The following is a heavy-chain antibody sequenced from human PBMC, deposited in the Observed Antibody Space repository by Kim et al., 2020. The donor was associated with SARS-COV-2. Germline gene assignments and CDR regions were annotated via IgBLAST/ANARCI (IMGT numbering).Heavy chain of an antibody. CDR1: GFTFSSYG. Sequence: GGSLRLSCAASGFTFSSYGMHWVRQAPGKGLEWVAVISYDGSNKYYADSVKGRFTISRDNSKNTLYLQMNILRAEDTAVYYCAKELEGSGSSYLGSLYY. D-gene: IGHD3-10*01. V-gene: IGHV3-30*18. CDR3: AKELEGSGSSYLGSLYY. J-gene: IGHJ6*01. CDR2: ISYDGSNK.